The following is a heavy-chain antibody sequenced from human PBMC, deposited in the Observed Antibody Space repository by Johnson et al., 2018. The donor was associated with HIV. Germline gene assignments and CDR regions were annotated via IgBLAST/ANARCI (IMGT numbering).Heavy chain of an antibody. Sequence: VQLVESGGGLVQPGRSLRLSCAASGFTFDDYAMHWVRQAPGQGLEWVSGISWNSGSIGYVDSVKGRFTISRDNAKNSLHLQMNSLRAEDTAVYYCASPPDAFDIWGQGTMVTVSS. CDR1: GFTFDDYA. CDR2: ISWNSGSI. CDR3: ASPPDAFDI. J-gene: IGHJ3*02. V-gene: IGHV3-9*01.